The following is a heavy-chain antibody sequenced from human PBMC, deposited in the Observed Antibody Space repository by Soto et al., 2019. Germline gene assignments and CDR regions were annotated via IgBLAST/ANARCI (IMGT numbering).Heavy chain of an antibody. V-gene: IGHV3-9*01. CDR1: RSLSGDIA. Sequence: SRSVICRASRSLSGDIAVLGVRQAQGKGLEWVAGITSRGTDIAYADSVKGRFIISRDNAMNVLHLHMNSLRPEDTAVYYCAKSMASNPDGGLPDYWGQGTQVTVSS. CDR2: ITSRGTDI. D-gene: IGHD5-12*01. J-gene: IGHJ4*02. CDR3: AKSMASNPDGGLPDY.